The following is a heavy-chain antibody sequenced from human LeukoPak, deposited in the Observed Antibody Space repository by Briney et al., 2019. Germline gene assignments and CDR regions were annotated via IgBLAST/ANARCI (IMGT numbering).Heavy chain of an antibody. CDR1: GGSFSGYY. V-gene: IGHV4-34*01. Sequence: SETLSLTCAVYGGSFSGYYWSWIRQPPGKGLEWIGEINHSGSTNYNPSLKSRVTISVHTSKNQFSLKLSSVTAADTAVYYCARRWIQLWLTTYYFDYWGQGTLVTVSS. CDR3: ARRWIQLWLTTYYFDY. CDR2: INHSGST. D-gene: IGHD5-18*01. J-gene: IGHJ4*02.